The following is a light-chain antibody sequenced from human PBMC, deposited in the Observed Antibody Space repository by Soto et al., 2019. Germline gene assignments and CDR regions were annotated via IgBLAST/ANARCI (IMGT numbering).Light chain of an antibody. V-gene: IGLV2-14*01. Sequence: QSALTQPASVSGSPGQSITISCTGTSSDVGSYNHVSWYQQHPGTAPKLMIYDVSNRPSGVPDRFSGSKSGNTASLTISGLQAEDEADYYCSSYTSSNTYVFGTGTKVTVL. CDR2: DVS. CDR1: SSDVGSYNH. CDR3: SSYTSSNTYV. J-gene: IGLJ1*01.